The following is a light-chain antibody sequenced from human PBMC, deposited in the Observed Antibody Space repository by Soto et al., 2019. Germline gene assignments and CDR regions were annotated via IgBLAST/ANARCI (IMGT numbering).Light chain of an antibody. J-gene: IGLJ3*02. CDR1: SSDVGAYNY. Sequence: QSVLTQPASVSGSPGQSITISCTGTSSDVGAYNYVSWFQQHPGKAPRLIIYDVSNRPSGVSNRFSGSKSGNTASLTISGLQAEDEADYYSSSYTTSTTGVFGGGTKLTVL. V-gene: IGLV2-14*01. CDR3: SSYTTSTTGV. CDR2: DVS.